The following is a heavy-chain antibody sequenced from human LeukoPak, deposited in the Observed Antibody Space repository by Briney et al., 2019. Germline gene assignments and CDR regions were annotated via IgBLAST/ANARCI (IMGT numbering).Heavy chain of an antibody. CDR3: ALLAVASDFDY. D-gene: IGHD6-19*01. Sequence: GGSLSLSCAVSGFPFSVYEINWVRQAPGKGLEWVSNIGSSGTTRYYADSVKGRFSISRDNAESSLYLQMNSLRVEDTGIYYCALLAVASDFDYWGQGALVTVSS. V-gene: IGHV3-48*03. CDR1: GFPFSVYE. CDR2: IGSSGTTR. J-gene: IGHJ4*02.